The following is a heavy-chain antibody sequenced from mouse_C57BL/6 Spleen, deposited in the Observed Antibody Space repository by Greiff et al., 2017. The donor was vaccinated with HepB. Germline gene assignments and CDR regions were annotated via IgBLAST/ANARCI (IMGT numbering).Heavy chain of an antibody. J-gene: IGHJ3*01. V-gene: IGHV1-76*01. CDR2: IYPGSGNT. CDR3: AVYYDYDDGLAWFAY. CDR1: GYTFTDYY. Sequence: QLQQSGAELVRPGASVKLSCKASGYTFTDYYINWVKQRPGQGLEWIARIYPGSGNTYYNEKFKGKATLTAEKSSSTAYMQLSSLTSEDSAVYFCAVYYDYDDGLAWFAYWGQGTLVTVSA. D-gene: IGHD2-4*01.